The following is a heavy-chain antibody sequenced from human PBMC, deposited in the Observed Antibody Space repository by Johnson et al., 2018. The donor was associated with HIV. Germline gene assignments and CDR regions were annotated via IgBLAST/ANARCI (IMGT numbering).Heavy chain of an antibody. CDR2: IWYDGSNK. J-gene: IGHJ3*02. CDR1: GFTFSSYA. Sequence: QVQLVESGGGVVQPGRSLRLSCAASGFTFSSYAMHWVRQAPGKGLEWVAVIWYDGSNKYYGDSVKGRFTISRDNAKNSLYLQMNSLRAEDTAVYYCATRDPTHRPGVFDIWGQGTMVTVSS. D-gene: IGHD1-14*01. CDR3: ATRDPTHRPGVFDI. V-gene: IGHV3-33*03.